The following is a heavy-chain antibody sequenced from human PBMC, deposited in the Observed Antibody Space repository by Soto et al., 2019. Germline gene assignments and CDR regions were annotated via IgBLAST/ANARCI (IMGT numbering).Heavy chain of an antibody. CDR1: GGSISSGDYY. V-gene: IGHV4-31*03. CDR3: AKDSLLSPRGVHG. Sequence: QVQLQESGPGLVKPSQTLSLTCTVSGGSISSGDYYWSRIRPHPGKGLVWIGYIYYSGSTYYNPSLKSRVSISVDTSKNRFSLQLSSVTAAYTAVYYCAKDSLLSPRGVHGWGQGTMVTVSS. J-gene: IGHJ6*02. CDR2: IYYSGST. D-gene: IGHD2-2*01.